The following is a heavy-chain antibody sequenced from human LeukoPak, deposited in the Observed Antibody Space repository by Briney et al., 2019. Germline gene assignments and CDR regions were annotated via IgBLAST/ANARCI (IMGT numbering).Heavy chain of an antibody. J-gene: IGHJ4*02. V-gene: IGHV3-48*03. CDR2: ISTSVNTI. Sequence: GGSLRLSCAASGFTFSGYEMNWVPQAPGKGLEWVSYISTSVNTIYYADSVKGRFTISRDNAKNSLYLQMNSLRAEDTAVYYCARGLGHDYWGQGTLVTVSS. D-gene: IGHD3-9*01. CDR1: GFTFSGYE. CDR3: ARGLGHDY.